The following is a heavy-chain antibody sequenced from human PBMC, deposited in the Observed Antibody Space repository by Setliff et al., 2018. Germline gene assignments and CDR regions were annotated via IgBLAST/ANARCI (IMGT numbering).Heavy chain of an antibody. J-gene: IGHJ4*02. CDR3: ARDGGEY. D-gene: IGHD3-16*01. Sequence: SGGSLRLSCGASGFTFSSYWMSWVRQAPGKGLEWVANIKQDGSEKYYVDSVKGRFTISRDNAKNSLYLQMNSLRAEDTAVYYCARDGGEYWGQGTLVTVSS. V-gene: IGHV3-7*01. CDR2: IKQDGSEK. CDR1: GFTFSSYW.